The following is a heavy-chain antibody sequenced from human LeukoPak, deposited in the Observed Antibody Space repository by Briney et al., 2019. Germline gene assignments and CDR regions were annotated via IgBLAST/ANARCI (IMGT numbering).Heavy chain of an antibody. D-gene: IGHD1-26*01. V-gene: IGHV3-30*02. J-gene: IGHJ5*02. CDR1: GFTFSSYG. Sequence: GGSLRLSCAASGFTFSSYGMHWVRQAPGKGLEWVAFIRYDGSNKYYADSVKGRFTISRDNSKNTLYLQMNSLRAEDTAVYYCAKDLLYGGSYPNWFDPWGQGTLVTVSS. CDR3: AKDLLYGGSYPNWFDP. CDR2: IRYDGSNK.